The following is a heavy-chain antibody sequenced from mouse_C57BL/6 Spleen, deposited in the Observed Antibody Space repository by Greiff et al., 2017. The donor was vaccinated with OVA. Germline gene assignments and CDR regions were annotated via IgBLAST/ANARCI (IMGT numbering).Heavy chain of an antibody. J-gene: IGHJ1*03. CDR3: TRGYGSLYWYFDV. CDR1: GFTFSDAW. Sequence: EVNFLPSRCGLVQPGGSMKLSCAASGFTFSDAWMDWVRQSPEKGLEWVAEIRNKANNHATYYAESVKGRFTISRDDSKSSVYLQMNSLRAEDTGFYYCTRGYGSLYWYFDVWGTGTTVTVSS. V-gene: IGHV6-6*01. D-gene: IGHD1-1*01. CDR2: IRNKANNHAT.